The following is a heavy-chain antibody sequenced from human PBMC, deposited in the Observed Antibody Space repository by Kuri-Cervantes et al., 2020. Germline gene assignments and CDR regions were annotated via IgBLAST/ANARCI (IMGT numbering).Heavy chain of an antibody. V-gene: IGHV4-34*01. CDR1: GVSFSDCS. D-gene: IGHD2-2*01. CDR3: ARADYLLLIRKPYYYMDV. Sequence: SQTLSLTCAVYGVSFSDCSWSWIRQPPGKGLEWIGEINHSGSTNYNPSLKSRVTISVDTSKNQFSLKLTSVTAADTTVYYCARADYLLLIRKPYYYMDVWGRGTTVTVSS. J-gene: IGHJ6*03. CDR2: INHSGST.